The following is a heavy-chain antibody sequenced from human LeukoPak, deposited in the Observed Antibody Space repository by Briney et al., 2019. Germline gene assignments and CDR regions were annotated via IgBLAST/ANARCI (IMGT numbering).Heavy chain of an antibody. CDR2: ISYDGTDK. V-gene: IGHV3-30*04. CDR3: AREYGGYIDF. Sequence: GGSLRLSCTASGFTLSNYAMRWVRQAPGKGLHWVAVISYDGTDKYYGASVKGRFISSRDNSKNTLYVQMTSLRVEDTAVYFCAREYGGYIDFWGQGTLVTVSS. J-gene: IGHJ4*02. CDR1: GFTLSNYA. D-gene: IGHD4-23*01.